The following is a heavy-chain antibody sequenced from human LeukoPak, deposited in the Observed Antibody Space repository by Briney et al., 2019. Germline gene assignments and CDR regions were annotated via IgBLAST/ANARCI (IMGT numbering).Heavy chain of an antibody. CDR3: AREYFDPSDYYYYMDV. V-gene: IGHV3-74*01. J-gene: IGHJ6*03. D-gene: IGHD3-9*01. CDR1: GFTFRSYW. CDR2: INSDGSDT. Sequence: GGSLRLSCAASGFTFRSYWMHWVRQAPGKGLVWVSRINSDGSDTIYADSVKGRFTISRDNAKNTVYLQMNSLRAEDTAMYYYAREYFDPSDYYYYMDVWGKGTTVTVSS.